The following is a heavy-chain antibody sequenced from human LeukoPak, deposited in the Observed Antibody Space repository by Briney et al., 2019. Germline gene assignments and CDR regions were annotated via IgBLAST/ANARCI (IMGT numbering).Heavy chain of an antibody. V-gene: IGHV4-59*12. CDR1: GGSISSYY. D-gene: IGHD7-27*01. CDR2: IYYSGST. CDR3: ARDGESIAFDI. Sequence: SETLSLTCTVSGGSISSYYWSWIRQPPGKGLEWIGYIYYSGSTNYNPSLKSRVTISVDTSKNQFSLKLSSVTAADTAVYYCARDGESIAFDIWGQGTMVTVSS. J-gene: IGHJ3*02.